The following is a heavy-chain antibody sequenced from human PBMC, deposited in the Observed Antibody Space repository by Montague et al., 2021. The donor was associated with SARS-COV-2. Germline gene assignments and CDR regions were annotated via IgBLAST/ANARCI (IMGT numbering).Heavy chain of an antibody. V-gene: IGHV4-34*01. Sequence: SETLSLTCAVYGGSFSGYYWSWIRQPPGKGLEWIGEVNHSGSTNYNPSLKSRVTISVDTSKNQFSLKLSSVTAADTAVYYCARLPYGYSYGYPFDYWGPGNPGHRLL. CDR1: GGSFSGYY. J-gene: IGHJ4*02. D-gene: IGHD5-18*01. CDR2: VNHSGST. CDR3: ARLPYGYSYGYPFDY.